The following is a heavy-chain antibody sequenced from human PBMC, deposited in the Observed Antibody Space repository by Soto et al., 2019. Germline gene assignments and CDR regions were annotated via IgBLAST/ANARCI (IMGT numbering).Heavy chain of an antibody. CDR1: GYTFASYA. CDR3: ARDPPPPEY. D-gene: IGHD2-2*01. Sequence: QVQLVQSGAELKKPGASVKVSCKASGYTFASYAISWMRQAPGQGLEWMGWINAYNGNTNYAQKHQGRDTMTTDTSTSTAYMELRSLRSDDTAVHYCARDPPPPEYWGQGTQVTVSS. J-gene: IGHJ4*02. V-gene: IGHV1-18*01. CDR2: INAYNGNT.